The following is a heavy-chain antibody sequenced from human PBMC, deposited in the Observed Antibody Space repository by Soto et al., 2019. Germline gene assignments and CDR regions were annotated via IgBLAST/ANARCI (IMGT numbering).Heavy chain of an antibody. CDR1: GGSISSSSYY. CDR2: IYYSGST. CDR3: ATYYDFWSGYSSDY. D-gene: IGHD3-3*01. V-gene: IGHV4-39*01. Sequence: SETLSLTCTVSGGSISSSSYYWGWIRQPPGKGLEWIGSIYYSGSTYYNPSLKSRVTISVDTSKNQFSLKLSSVTAADTAVYYCATYYDFWSGYSSDYWGQGTLVTVSS. J-gene: IGHJ4*02.